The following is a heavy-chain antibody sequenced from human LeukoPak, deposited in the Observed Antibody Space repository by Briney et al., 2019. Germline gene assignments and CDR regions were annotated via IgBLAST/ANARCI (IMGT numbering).Heavy chain of an antibody. V-gene: IGHV1-18*01. Sequence: ASVKVSCKASGYTFTSYGISWVRQAPGQGLEWTGWISAYNGNTNYAQKLQGRVTMTTDTSTSTAYMELRSLRSDDTAVYYCARGAQLYPRDAFDIWGQGTMVTVSS. D-gene: IGHD2-2*01. J-gene: IGHJ3*02. CDR3: ARGAQLYPRDAFDI. CDR2: ISAYNGNT. CDR1: GYTFTSYG.